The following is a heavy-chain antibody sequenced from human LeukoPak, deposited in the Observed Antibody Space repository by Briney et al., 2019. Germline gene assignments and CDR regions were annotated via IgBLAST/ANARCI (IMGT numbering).Heavy chain of an antibody. Sequence: GGSLRLSCAASGFTFSSYAMSWVRQAPGEGLEWVSAISGSGGSTYYADSVKGRFTISRDNSKTTLYLQMNRLRTEDTAVYYCATPPHHMVRGVIIPYSYYYMDVWGKGTTVTVSS. CDR2: ISGSGGST. J-gene: IGHJ6*03. V-gene: IGHV3-23*01. D-gene: IGHD3-10*01. CDR3: ATPPHHMVRGVIIPYSYYYMDV. CDR1: GFTFSSYA.